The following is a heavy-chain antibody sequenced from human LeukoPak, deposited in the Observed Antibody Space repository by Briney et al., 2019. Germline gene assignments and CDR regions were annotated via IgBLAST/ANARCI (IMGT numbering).Heavy chain of an antibody. CDR3: ARVGGFGELAAFDI. D-gene: IGHD3-10*01. Sequence: PSETLSLTCTVSGGSISSYYWSWIRQPPGKGLEWIGYIYHSGSTYYNPSLKSRVTISVDRSKNQFSLKLSSVTAADTAVYYCARVGGFGELAAFDIWGQGTMVTVSS. CDR1: GGSISSYY. CDR2: IYHSGST. V-gene: IGHV4-59*12. J-gene: IGHJ3*02.